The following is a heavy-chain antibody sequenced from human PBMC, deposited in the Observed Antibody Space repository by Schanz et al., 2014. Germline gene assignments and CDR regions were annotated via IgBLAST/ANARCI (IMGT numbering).Heavy chain of an antibody. CDR1: GFTLSSYA. CDR3: ARDRGYCSGSCLTFDY. Sequence: QVQLLESGGGVVQPGRSLRLSCAAYGFTLSSYAMHWVRQAPGKGLEWVAVISYDGSNKYYADSVKGRFTISRDNSKNTLYLQMNTLRAEDTAVYYCARDRGYCSGSCLTFDYWGQGTLVTVSS. CDR2: ISYDGSNK. V-gene: IGHV3-30-3*01. J-gene: IGHJ4*02. D-gene: IGHD2-15*01.